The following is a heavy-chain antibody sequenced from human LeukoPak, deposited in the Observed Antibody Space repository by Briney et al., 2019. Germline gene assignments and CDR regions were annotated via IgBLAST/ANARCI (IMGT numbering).Heavy chain of an antibody. CDR2: ISAYNGNT. CDR1: GYTFTSYG. D-gene: IGHD6-13*01. CDR3: ARGGYSSSWPPTRWFDP. V-gene: IGHV1-18*01. Sequence: VASVKDSCKASGYTFTSYGISWVRQAPGQGLEWMGWISAYNGNTNYAQKLQGRVTMTTDTSTSTAYMELRSLRSDDTAVYYCARGGYSSSWPPTRWFDPWGQGTLVTVSS. J-gene: IGHJ5*02.